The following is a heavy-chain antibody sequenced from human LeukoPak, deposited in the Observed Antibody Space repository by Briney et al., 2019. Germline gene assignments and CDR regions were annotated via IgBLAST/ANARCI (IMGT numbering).Heavy chain of an antibody. Sequence: GGSLTLSCPASGFTFSSYCMHWVRPAPGKGLEWVAFIRYEGRKNYYADSVKGRFTLSRDNSKKTVLLQTACLSGAGPAGYFCGNGLLGSSDYWGQGTLVTVSS. D-gene: IGHD1-26*01. J-gene: IGHJ4*02. CDR3: GNGLLGSSDY. CDR1: GFTFSSYC. V-gene: IGHV3-30*02. CDR2: IRYEGRKN.